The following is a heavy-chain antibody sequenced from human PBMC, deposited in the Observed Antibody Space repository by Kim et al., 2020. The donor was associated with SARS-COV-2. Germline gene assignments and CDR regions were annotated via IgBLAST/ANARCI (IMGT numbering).Heavy chain of an antibody. CDR1: GFTLSNFS. CDR2: ITNTAADGSI. V-gene: IGHV3-15*06. CDR3: TTGRIP. Sequence: GGSLRLSCAASGFTLSNFSMSWVRQAPGKGLEWLALITNTAADGSISYTAPAQCSFTISRYDSKNTLYLQMNSVENGDTAVYYCTTGRIPWGQGILVTVSS. J-gene: IGHJ4*02. D-gene: IGHD2-21*01.